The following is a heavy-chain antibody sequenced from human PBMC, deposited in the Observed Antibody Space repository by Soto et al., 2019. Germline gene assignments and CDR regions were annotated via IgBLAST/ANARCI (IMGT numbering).Heavy chain of an antibody. CDR2: ISYDGSNK. D-gene: IGHD6-13*01. CDR1: GFTFSSYG. Sequence: SLRLSCAASGFTFSSYGMHWVRQAPGKGLEWVAVISYDGSNKYYADSVKGRFTISRDNSKNTLYLQMNSLRAEDTAVYYCAKDIITAAGDNWFDPWGQGTLVTVSS. J-gene: IGHJ5*02. CDR3: AKDIITAAGDNWFDP. V-gene: IGHV3-30*18.